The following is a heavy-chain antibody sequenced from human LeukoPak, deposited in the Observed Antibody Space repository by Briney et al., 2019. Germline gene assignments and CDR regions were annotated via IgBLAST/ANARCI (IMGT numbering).Heavy chain of an antibody. CDR3: ARVSDYGIY. V-gene: IGHV3-48*03. CDR2: ISSSGSTI. Sequence: GGSLRLSCAASGFTFSSYEMNWVRQAPGKGLEWVSYISSSGSTIYHADSVKGRFTISRDNAKNSLYLQMNSLRAEDTAVYYCARVSDYGIYWGQGTLVTVSS. D-gene: IGHD4-17*01. J-gene: IGHJ4*02. CDR1: GFTFSSYE.